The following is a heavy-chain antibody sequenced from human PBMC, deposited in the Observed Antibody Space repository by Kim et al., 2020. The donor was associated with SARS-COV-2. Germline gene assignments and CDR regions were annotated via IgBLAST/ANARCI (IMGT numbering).Heavy chain of an antibody. CDR3: TSGRATIDY. V-gene: IGHV3-7*01. J-gene: IGHJ4*02. Sequence: GSKKNYEDSAKGLFTNSRANAKKSLYLQMNSLRAEDTAVYYCTSGRATIDYWGQGTLVTVSS. D-gene: IGHD1-26*01. CDR2: GSKK.